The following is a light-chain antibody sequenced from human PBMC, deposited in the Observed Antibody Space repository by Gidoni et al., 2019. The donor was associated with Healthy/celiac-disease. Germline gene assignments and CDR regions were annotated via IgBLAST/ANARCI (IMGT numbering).Light chain of an antibody. J-gene: IGKJ2*01. CDR3: QQSYSTPYT. CDR1: QSISSY. CDR2: AAS. Sequence: DIQKTQSPSSLSASVGDRVTITCRASQSISSYLNWYQQKLGKAPKLLIYAASSLQSGVPSRFSGSESGTDFTLTISSLQPEDFATYFCQQSYSTPYTFGQGTKLDIK. V-gene: IGKV1-39*01.